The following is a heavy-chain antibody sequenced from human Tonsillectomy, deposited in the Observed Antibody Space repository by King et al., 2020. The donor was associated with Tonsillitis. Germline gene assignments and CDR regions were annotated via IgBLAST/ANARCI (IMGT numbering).Heavy chain of an antibody. D-gene: IGHD6-19*01. CDR3: ALEQYSSGWPSLDY. J-gene: IGHJ4*02. CDR1: GFTFSSYW. V-gene: IGHV3-74*01. Sequence: VQLVESGGGLVQPGGSLRLSCAASGFTFSSYWMHWVRQAPGKGLEWVARINSDGSSTSYADSVKGRFTISRDNAKNTLYLQMNSLRAEDTAVYYCALEQYSSGWPSLDYWGQGTLVTVSS. CDR2: INSDGSST.